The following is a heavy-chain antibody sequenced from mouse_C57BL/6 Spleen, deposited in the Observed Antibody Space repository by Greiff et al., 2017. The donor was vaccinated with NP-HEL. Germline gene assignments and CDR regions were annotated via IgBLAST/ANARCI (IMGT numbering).Heavy chain of an antibody. J-gene: IGHJ4*01. V-gene: IGHV5-4*01. Sequence: EVKLVESGGGLVKPGGSLKLSCAASGFTFSSYAMSWVRQTPEKRLEWVATISDGGSYTYYPDNVKGRFTISRDNAKNNLYLQMSHLKSEDTAMYYCARDDYSNSYAMDYWGQGTSVTVSS. D-gene: IGHD2-5*01. CDR1: GFTFSSYA. CDR2: ISDGGSYT. CDR3: ARDDYSNSYAMDY.